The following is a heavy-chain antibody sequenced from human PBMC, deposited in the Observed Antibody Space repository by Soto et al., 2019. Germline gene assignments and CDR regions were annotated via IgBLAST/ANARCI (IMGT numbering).Heavy chain of an antibody. J-gene: IGHJ4*02. CDR1: GFTFSSYG. Sequence: PGGSLRLSCAAFGFTFSSYGMNRVLRAPGGGLEWVASISSSGSFIYYADSVKGRFTISRDDAEKSLYLQMNSLRAEDTALYYCAREPEGIAAALDYWGRGTLVTVSS. CDR2: ISSSGSFI. D-gene: IGHD6-13*01. V-gene: IGHV3-21*01. CDR3: AREPEGIAAALDY.